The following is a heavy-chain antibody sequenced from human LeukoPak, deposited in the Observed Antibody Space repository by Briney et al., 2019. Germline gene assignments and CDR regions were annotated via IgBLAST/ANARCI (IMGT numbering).Heavy chain of an antibody. J-gene: IGHJ4*02. CDR3: ARHGAAAGDY. V-gene: IGHV5-51*01. Sequence: GESLKISRKGSGYSFTNYWIGWVRQMPGKGLEWMGIIYLGDSDPRYSPSFQGHVTISADKSISTAFLQWSSLKASDTAMYYCARHGAAAGDYWGQGTLVTVSS. D-gene: IGHD6-13*01. CDR1: GYSFTNYW. CDR2: IYLGDSDP.